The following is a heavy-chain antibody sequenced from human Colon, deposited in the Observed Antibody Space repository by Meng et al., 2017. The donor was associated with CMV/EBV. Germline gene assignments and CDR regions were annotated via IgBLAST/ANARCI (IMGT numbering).Heavy chain of an antibody. CDR2: INHSGST. D-gene: IGHD4-23*01. V-gene: IGHV4-34*01. CDR3: ARVATMVVRGWFDP. Sequence: GSLRLSCAVYGGSFSGYYWSWIRQPPGKGLEWIGEINHSGSTNYNPSLKSRVTISVDTSKNQFSLKLSSVTAADTAVYYCARVATMVVRGWFDPWGQGTLVTVSS. CDR1: GGSFSGYY. J-gene: IGHJ5*02.